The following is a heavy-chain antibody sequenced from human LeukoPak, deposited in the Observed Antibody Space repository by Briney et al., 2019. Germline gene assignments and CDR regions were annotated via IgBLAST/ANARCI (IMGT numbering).Heavy chain of an antibody. Sequence: EPGGSLRLSCAASGFTFSSYEMNWVRQAPGKGLEWVSYISSSGSTIYYADSVKGRFTISRDNAKNSLYLQMNSLRAEDTAVYYCARDRSGWEFGELYSYGMDVWGQGTTVTVSS. CDR3: ARDRSGWEFGELYSYGMDV. J-gene: IGHJ6*02. CDR2: ISSSGSTI. CDR1: GFTFSSYE. D-gene: IGHD3-10*01. V-gene: IGHV3-48*03.